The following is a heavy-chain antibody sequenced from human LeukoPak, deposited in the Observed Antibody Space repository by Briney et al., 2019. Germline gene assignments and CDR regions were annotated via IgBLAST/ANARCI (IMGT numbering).Heavy chain of an antibody. D-gene: IGHD6-13*01. Sequence: ASVKGSCKASGYTFTSYDINWVLQPTRQGLEGRGWMNPNSGNTGDAQKFQCRVTMTRNTSISTAYMELSSLRSEDTAVYYCARGRLGSSWKSWGQGTLVTVSS. J-gene: IGHJ4*02. CDR2: MNPNSGNT. V-gene: IGHV1-8*02. CDR1: GYTFTSYD. CDR3: ARGRLGSSWKS.